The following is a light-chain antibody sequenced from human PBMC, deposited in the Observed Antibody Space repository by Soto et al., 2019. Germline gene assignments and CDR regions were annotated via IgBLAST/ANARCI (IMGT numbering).Light chain of an antibody. Sequence: DIQMTQSPSSLSASVGDRVTITCRASQSISSYLNWYQQKPGKAPKLLIYAASSLQSGVPSRFSGSGSGTDFTLTISSLQPEDFATYYCQQSYSTPPFTCGTGTKVDIK. V-gene: IGKV1-39*01. CDR3: QQSYSTPPFT. J-gene: IGKJ3*01. CDR2: AAS. CDR1: QSISSY.